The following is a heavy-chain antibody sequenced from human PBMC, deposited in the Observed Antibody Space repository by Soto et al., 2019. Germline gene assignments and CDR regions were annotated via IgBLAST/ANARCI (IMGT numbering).Heavy chain of an antibody. J-gene: IGHJ4*02. V-gene: IGHV3-53*01. CDR3: ARASGYYDSSGYYYLGYYFDY. D-gene: IGHD3-22*01. CDR2: IYSGGST. Sequence: PGGSLRLSCAASGFTVSSNYMSWVRQAPGKGLEWVSVIYSGGSTYYADSVKGRFTISRDNSKNTPYLQMNSLRAEDTAVYYCARASGYYDSSGYYYLGYYFDYWGQGTLVTVSS. CDR1: GFTVSSNY.